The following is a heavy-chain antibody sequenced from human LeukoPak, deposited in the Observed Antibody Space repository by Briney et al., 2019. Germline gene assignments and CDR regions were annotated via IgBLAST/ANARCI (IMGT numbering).Heavy chain of an antibody. J-gene: IGHJ6*02. CDR2: IKQDGSEK. CDR1: GFTFSSYW. CDR3: ARDPDTIFGVVIPYNYYYYGMDV. D-gene: IGHD3-3*01. V-gene: IGHV3-7*01. Sequence: GGSLRLSCAASGFTFSSYWMSWVRQAPGKGLEWVANIKQDGSEKYYVDSVKSRFTISRDNAKNSLYLQMNSLRAEDTAVYYCARDPDTIFGVVIPYNYYYYGMDVWGQGTTVTVSS.